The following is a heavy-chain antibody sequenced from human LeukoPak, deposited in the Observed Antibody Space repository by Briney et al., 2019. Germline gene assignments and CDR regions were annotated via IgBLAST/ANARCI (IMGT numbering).Heavy chain of an antibody. D-gene: IGHD3-10*01. CDR2: IYSSGYT. CDR1: GFSFSSYA. Sequence: PGGPLRLSCAASGFSFSSYAMSWVRQAPGKGLEWVSVIYSSGYTQYADSVKGRFTISRDNSKNTLYLQMNSLRAEDTATYYCARGDYYGSGSFYFDYWGQGTLVTVSS. CDR3: ARGDYYGSGSFYFDY. J-gene: IGHJ4*02. V-gene: IGHV3-53*01.